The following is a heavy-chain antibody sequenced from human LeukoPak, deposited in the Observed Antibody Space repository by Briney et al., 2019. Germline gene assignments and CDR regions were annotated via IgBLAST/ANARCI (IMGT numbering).Heavy chain of an antibody. J-gene: IGHJ4*02. CDR2: IYYSGST. D-gene: IGHD3-9*01. Sequence: SETLSLTCTVSGGSISSYYWSWIRQPPGKGLEWIGYIYYSGSTNYNPSLKSRVTISVDTSKNQFSLKLSSVTAADTAVYYCARGRYYDILTGYYWPGHRVPYYFDYWGQGTLVTVSS. CDR3: ARGRYYDILTGYYWPGHRVPYYFDY. CDR1: GGSISSYY. V-gene: IGHV4-59*01.